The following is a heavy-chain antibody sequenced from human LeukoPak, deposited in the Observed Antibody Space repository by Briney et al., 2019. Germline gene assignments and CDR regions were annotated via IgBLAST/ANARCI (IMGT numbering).Heavy chain of an antibody. J-gene: IGHJ5*02. V-gene: IGHV1-3*01. D-gene: IGHD2-2*01. CDR1: GYTFTPYA. CDR3: ARARVPVPAQLNWFDH. Sequence: ASVKVSCKASGYTFTPYAIHWMRQAPGQRLEWMGWIIAGNGDTKYSQNFQGRLTFTGDTSASTAYMELSSLRSEDTAVYYCARARVPVPAQLNWFDHWGQGSLVTVSS. CDR2: IIAGNGDT.